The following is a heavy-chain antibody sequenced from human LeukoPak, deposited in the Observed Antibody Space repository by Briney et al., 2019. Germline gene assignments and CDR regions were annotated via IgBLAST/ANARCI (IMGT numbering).Heavy chain of an antibody. Sequence: VKPSEPLSLTCTVPGHSISNYYGSWIRQPAGKVLGYIGRVYTSGRPNYNHYLKSRVPMSVDTSKNQFSLKLSSVTAPDTAVYYCARTIGGPTPLFDPWGQGTLVTVSS. V-gene: IGHV4-4*07. CDR3: ARTIGGPTPLFDP. D-gene: IGHD4-23*01. J-gene: IGHJ5*02. CDR2: VYTSGRP. CDR1: GHSISNYY.